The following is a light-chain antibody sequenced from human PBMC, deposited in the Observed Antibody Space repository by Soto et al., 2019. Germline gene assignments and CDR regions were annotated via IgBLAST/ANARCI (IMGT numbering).Light chain of an antibody. Sequence: EIVLTQSPGTLSLSPGERATLSCRASQSVSSNYLAWYQQNPGQAPRLLIYGASRRATGIPDRFSGSGSGTDFTLTISRLEPEDFAVYYCQQYGNSVWTFGQGTKVEIK. CDR1: QSVSSNY. V-gene: IGKV3-20*01. CDR3: QQYGNSVWT. CDR2: GAS. J-gene: IGKJ1*01.